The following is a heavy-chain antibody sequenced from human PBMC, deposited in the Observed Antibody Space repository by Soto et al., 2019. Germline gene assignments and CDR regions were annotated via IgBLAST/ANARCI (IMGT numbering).Heavy chain of an antibody. CDR2: IYYSGRT. CDR1: GGSISSSTSY. J-gene: IGHJ4*02. Sequence: SETLSLTCTVSGGSISSSTSYWGWIRQPPGKGLEWIGSIYYSGRTYYNPSLKSRVTISVDTSKNQFSLKLSSVTAADTAVYYCARLDASGHFDYWGQGTLVTGSS. D-gene: IGHD3-10*01. V-gene: IGHV4-39*01. CDR3: ARLDASGHFDY.